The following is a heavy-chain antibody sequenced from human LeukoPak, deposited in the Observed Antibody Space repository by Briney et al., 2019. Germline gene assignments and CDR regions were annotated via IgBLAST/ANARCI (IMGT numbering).Heavy chain of an antibody. CDR2: FDPEDGET. V-gene: IGHV1-24*01. D-gene: IGHD6-13*01. J-gene: IGHJ5*02. CDR3: TIAAAGTGSRGWFDP. Sequence: GASVKVSCKVSGYTLTELSMHWVRQAPGKGLEWMGGFDPEDGETIYAQKFQGRVTMTEDTSTDTAYMELSSLRSEDTAVYYCTIAAAGTGSRGWFDPWGQGTLVTVSS. CDR1: GYTLTELS.